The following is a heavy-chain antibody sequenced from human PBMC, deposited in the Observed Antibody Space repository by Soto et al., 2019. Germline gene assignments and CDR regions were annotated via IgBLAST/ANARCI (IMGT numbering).Heavy chain of an antibody. CDR2: ISYDGSNK. Sequence: QVQLVESGGGVVQPGRSLRLSCAASGFTFSSYAMHWVRQAPGKGLEWVAVISYDGSNKYYADSVKGRFTISRDNSKXXXYLQMNSLRAEDTAVYYCARGKHYYDSSGYSIDYWGQGTLVTVSS. J-gene: IGHJ4*02. CDR1: GFTFSSYA. D-gene: IGHD3-22*01. V-gene: IGHV3-30-3*01. CDR3: ARGKHYYDSSGYSIDY.